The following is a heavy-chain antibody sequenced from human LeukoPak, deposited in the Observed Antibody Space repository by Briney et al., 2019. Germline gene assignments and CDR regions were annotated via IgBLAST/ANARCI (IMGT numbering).Heavy chain of an antibody. V-gene: IGHV2-70*11. D-gene: IGHD1-26*01. CDR1: GFSLSTSGMC. Sequence: SGPTLVNPTQTLTLTCTFSGFSLSTSGMCVSWIRQPPGEALEWLARIDWDDDKYYSTSLKTRLTISKDTSKSQVVLTMTNMDPVDTATYYCARIRIVGATRGFDYWGQGTLVTVSS. CDR3: ARIRIVGATRGFDY. CDR2: IDWDDDK. J-gene: IGHJ4*02.